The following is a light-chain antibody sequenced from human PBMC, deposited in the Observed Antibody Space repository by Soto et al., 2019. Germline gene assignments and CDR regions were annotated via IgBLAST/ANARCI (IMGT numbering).Light chain of an antibody. Sequence: EIVMTQSPATLSVSPGERATLSCRASQSVGSSLAWYQQKLGQVPRLLIYDASTRASGIPARFSGSGSGTEFTLTISSLQSEDLAVYDYQHYNGWPETFGQGTQVEIK. J-gene: IGKJ1*01. CDR2: DAS. V-gene: IGKV3-15*01. CDR1: QSVGSS. CDR3: QHYNGWPET.